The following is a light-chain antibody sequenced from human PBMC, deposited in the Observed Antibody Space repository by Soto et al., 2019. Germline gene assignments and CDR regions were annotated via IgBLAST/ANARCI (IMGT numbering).Light chain of an antibody. CDR2: DAS. CDR3: QQHNSSPWT. V-gene: IGKV1-5*01. J-gene: IGKJ1*01. Sequence: DIQMTQSPSTLSASVGDRVTITCRASQSISDWLAWLQQKPGKAPKVLIYDASTLESGVPSRFSGSGSGTEFTLTISSLQPEDSATYYCQQHNSSPWTFGQGTRVEIK. CDR1: QSISDW.